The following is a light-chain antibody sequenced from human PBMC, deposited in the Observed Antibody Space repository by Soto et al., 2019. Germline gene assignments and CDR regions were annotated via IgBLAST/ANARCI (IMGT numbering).Light chain of an antibody. Sequence: DIQMIQSPSSLSASVGDRVTITCRASQSISSYLNWYQQQPGKAPKLLIYAASSLQSGVPSRFGGSGSGTDFTLTISSLQPEDFATYYCQQSYSSPPTFGQGTKVEIK. CDR3: QQSYSSPPT. CDR2: AAS. CDR1: QSISSY. J-gene: IGKJ1*01. V-gene: IGKV1-39*01.